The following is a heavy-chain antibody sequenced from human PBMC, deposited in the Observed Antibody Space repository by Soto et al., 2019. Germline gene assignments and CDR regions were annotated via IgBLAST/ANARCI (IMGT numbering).Heavy chain of an antibody. Sequence: QVRLVQSGAEVKKPGASVKVSCKASGYTFTSYGITWVRQAPGQGLEWLGWINGYNGNTNYAQKLQGRVTMTTDTSTSTAYMELRSLRSDDTAVYYCARMGDVPYYYSGMDVWGQGTTVTVSS. D-gene: IGHD3-16*01. CDR1: GYTFTSYG. CDR3: ARMGDVPYYYSGMDV. J-gene: IGHJ6*02. CDR2: INGYNGNT. V-gene: IGHV1-18*01.